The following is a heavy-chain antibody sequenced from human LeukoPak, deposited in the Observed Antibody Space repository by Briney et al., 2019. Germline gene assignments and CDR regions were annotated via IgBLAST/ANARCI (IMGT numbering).Heavy chain of an antibody. CDR3: AREITYNWNYDAFDI. D-gene: IGHD1-1*01. CDR1: GFTFSSYS. CDR2: ISSSSSYI. J-gene: IGHJ3*02. Sequence: PGGSLRLSCAASGFTFSSYSMNWVRQAPGKGLEWVSSISSSSSYIYYADSVKGRFTISRDNAKNSLYLQMNSLRAEDTAVYYCAREITYNWNYDAFDIWGQGTTVTVSS. V-gene: IGHV3-21*01.